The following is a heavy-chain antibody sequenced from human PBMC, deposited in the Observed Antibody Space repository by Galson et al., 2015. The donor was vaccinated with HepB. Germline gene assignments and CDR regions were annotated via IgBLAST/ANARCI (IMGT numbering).Heavy chain of an antibody. CDR3: AHIRDSASVRFDS. V-gene: IGHV2-5*02. CDR1: AFPLTTSDEGVG. J-gene: IGHJ4*02. Sequence: PALVKPTQTLTLTATFSAFPLTTSDEGVGVAWIRQPPGKALEWLALIYWDDDQRYSPSLKNRLTITKDSSKDQVVLIMTKMDPMDTATYYCAHIRDSASVRFDSWGQGAQVTVSS. CDR2: IYWDDDQ. D-gene: IGHD4-17*01.